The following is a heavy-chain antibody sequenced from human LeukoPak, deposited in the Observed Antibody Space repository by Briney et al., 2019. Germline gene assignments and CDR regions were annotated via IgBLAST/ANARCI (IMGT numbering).Heavy chain of an antibody. CDR3: ARDWMYSYLNFDY. V-gene: IGHV1-69*05. J-gene: IGHJ4*02. CDR1: GGTFSSYA. D-gene: IGHD4-11*01. Sequence: ASVKVSCKASGGTFSSYAISWVRQAPGQGLEWMGGIIPIFGTANYAQKLQGRVTMTTDTSTSTAYMELRSLRSDDTAVYYCARDWMYSYLNFDYWGQGTLVTVSS. CDR2: IIPIFGTA.